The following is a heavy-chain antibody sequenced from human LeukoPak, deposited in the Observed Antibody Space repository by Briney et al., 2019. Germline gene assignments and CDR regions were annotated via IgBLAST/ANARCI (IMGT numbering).Heavy chain of an antibody. J-gene: IGHJ3*02. CDR3: ARVGIQSIAFSDAFDI. D-gene: IGHD6-6*01. CDR1: GASISSGAHY. Sequence: PSETLSLTCTVSGASISSGAHYWSRIRQPQGKGLEWIGYIYDSGSGSTFYNPSLKSRVTISVDRSKNQFSLKLTSVTAADTAVYYCARVGIQSIAFSDAFDIWGQGTMVTVSS. V-gene: IGHV4-30-2*01. CDR2: IYDSGSGST.